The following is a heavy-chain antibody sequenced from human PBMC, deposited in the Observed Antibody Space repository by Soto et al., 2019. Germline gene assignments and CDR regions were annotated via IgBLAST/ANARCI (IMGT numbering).Heavy chain of an antibody. CDR3: AKPPYSGSYYVSAFDY. CDR1: GFTFSSYA. CDR2: ISGSGGST. Sequence: GGSLRLSCAASGFTFSSYAMSWVRQAPGKGLEWVSAISGSGGSTYYADSVKGRFTISRDNSKNTLYLQMNSLRAEDTAVYYCAKPPYSGSYYVSAFDYWGQGTLVTVSS. V-gene: IGHV3-23*01. D-gene: IGHD1-26*01. J-gene: IGHJ4*02.